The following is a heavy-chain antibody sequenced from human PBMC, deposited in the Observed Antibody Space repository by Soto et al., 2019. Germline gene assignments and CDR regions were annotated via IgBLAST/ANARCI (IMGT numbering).Heavy chain of an antibody. Sequence: PSETLSLTFTVSGCSISSGGYYWSWIRQPPGKGLEWIGYIYYSGSTNYNPSLKSRVTISVDTSKNQFSLKLSSVTAADTAVYYCARAPSYSWFDPWGQGTLVTVSS. D-gene: IGHD3-10*01. J-gene: IGHJ5*02. V-gene: IGHV4-61*08. CDR3: ARAPSYSWFDP. CDR1: GCSISSGGYY. CDR2: IYYSGST.